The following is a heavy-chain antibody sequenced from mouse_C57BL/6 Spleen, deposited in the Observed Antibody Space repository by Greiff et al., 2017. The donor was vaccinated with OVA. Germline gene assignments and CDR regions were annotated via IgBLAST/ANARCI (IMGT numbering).Heavy chain of an antibody. CDR3: TRRGTDYAMDY. J-gene: IGHJ4*01. V-gene: IGHV1-15*01. CDR1: GYTFTDYE. D-gene: IGHD3-3*01. Sequence: QVQLQQSGAELASPGASVTLSCKASGYTFTDYEMHWVKQTPVHGLEWIGAIDPETGGTAYNQKFKGKAILTADKSSSTAYMELRSLTSEDSAVYYCTRRGTDYAMDYWGQGTSVTVSS. CDR2: IDPETGGT.